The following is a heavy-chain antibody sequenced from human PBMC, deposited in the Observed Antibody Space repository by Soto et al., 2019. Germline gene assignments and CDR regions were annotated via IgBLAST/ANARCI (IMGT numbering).Heavy chain of an antibody. CDR2: ISYDGSNK. CDR3: AKDLSCSGGSCYFSNWFDP. V-gene: IGHV3-30*18. J-gene: IGHJ5*02. D-gene: IGHD2-15*01. Sequence: GGSLRLSCAASGFTFSSYGMHWVRQAPGKGLEWVAVISYDGSNKYYADSVKGRFTISRDNSKKTLYLQMNSLRAEDTAVYYCAKDLSCSGGSCYFSNWFDPWGQGTLVTVSS. CDR1: GFTFSSYG.